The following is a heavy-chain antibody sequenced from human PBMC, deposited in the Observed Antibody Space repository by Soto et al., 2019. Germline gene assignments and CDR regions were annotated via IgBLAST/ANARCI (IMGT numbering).Heavy chain of an antibody. Sequence: QVQLEQSGAEVKNPGASVKVSCKASGYTFATYHINWVRQATGQGLEWMGWMSPDNGDTAYAQKFKGRVTMTRDTSISTAYMELSSLTSDDTAVYYCARGVDAGMDVWGQGIMVTVSS. J-gene: IGHJ6*02. CDR2: MSPDNGDT. CDR3: ARGVDAGMDV. D-gene: IGHD1-1*01. CDR1: GYTFATYH. V-gene: IGHV1-8*01.